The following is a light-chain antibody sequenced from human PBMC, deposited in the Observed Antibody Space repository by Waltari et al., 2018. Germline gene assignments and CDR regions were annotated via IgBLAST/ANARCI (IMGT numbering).Light chain of an antibody. CDR2: ATS. Sequence: EIVFTLSPGTLSLSPGERATLSCRASQRVGRSLAWYQQKPGRAPRLLIYATSNSATGIPVRFSASGSETDFSLTISRLEPEDFALYYCQHYVRLPVTFGQGTKVEVK. CDR3: QHYVRLPVT. V-gene: IGKV3-20*01. J-gene: IGKJ1*01. CDR1: QRVGRS.